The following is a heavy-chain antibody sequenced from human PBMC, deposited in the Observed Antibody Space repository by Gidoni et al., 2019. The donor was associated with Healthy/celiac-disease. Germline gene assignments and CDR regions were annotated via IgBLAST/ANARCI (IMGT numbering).Heavy chain of an antibody. J-gene: IGHJ4*02. CDR1: GYSISSGYY. Sequence: QVQLQESGPGLVQPSETLSLTCTVSGYSISSGYYWGLIRQPPGKGREWLGSIYHSGNTYYNPSLKCRGTIPVDTPKNQFSLKLSSVTAADTAVYYCARGVDYYFDYWGQGTLVTVSS. CDR2: IYHSGNT. D-gene: IGHD5-12*01. CDR3: ARGVDYYFDY. V-gene: IGHV4-38-2*02.